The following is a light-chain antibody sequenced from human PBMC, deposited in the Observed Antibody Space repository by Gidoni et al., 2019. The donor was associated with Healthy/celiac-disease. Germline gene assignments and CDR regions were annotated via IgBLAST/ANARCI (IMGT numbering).Light chain of an antibody. V-gene: IGKV1-39*01. CDR3: QQSYSTLLT. CDR1: QSISSY. CDR2: AAS. Sequence: DIQMTQSPSSLSASVGDRVTITCRASQSISSYLNWYQQKPGKAPKLLLYAASSLQSGVPSRFSGSGAWTDFTLTISSLQPEDFATYYCQQSYSTLLTFGGGTKVEIK. J-gene: IGKJ4*01.